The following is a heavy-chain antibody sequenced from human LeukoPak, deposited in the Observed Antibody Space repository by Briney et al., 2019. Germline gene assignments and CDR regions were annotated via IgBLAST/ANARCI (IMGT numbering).Heavy chain of an antibody. CDR1: GFPFRNFW. J-gene: IGHJ4*02. CDR2: IRQDGNAK. Sequence: GGPLKLPCKAPGFPFRNFWMSWVGQAQGKGLEWVANIRQDGNAKYYVPSVRGRFTISRDNTKNSVYLQMNSLTAEDTALYYCATSFDSSGNNWGQGTLVTVSS. CDR3: ATSFDSSGNN. V-gene: IGHV3-7*01. D-gene: IGHD3-22*01.